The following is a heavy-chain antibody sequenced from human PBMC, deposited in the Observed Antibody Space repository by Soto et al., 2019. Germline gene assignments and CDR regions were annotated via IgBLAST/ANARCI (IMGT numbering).Heavy chain of an antibody. CDR1: GETLNSNP. Sequence: QVQLVQSGAEVKKPGSSLKVSCKLFGETLNSNPIGWVRQAPGQGLEWVGGIVPLSDRTNYAQELQGRVTVTADGSTSTVYMELSNLKSDDTAVYYCARKSGRDCHSGGGCFSLDVWGQGSLITVSS. J-gene: IGHJ4*02. D-gene: IGHD2-15*01. CDR2: IVPLSDRT. V-gene: IGHV1-69*01. CDR3: ARKSGRDCHSGGGCFSLDV.